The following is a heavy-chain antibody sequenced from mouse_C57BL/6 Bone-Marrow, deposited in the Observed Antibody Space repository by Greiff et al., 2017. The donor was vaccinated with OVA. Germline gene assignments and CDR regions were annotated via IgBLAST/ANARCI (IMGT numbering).Heavy chain of an antibody. Sequence: QVQLQQPGAELVKPGASVKLSCKASGYTFTSYWMHWVKQRPGQGLEWIGMIHPNSGSTNYNEKFKSKATLTVDKSSSTAYMQLSSLTSEDSAVYYCARGSGYVAWFAYWGQGTLVTVSA. V-gene: IGHV1-64*01. D-gene: IGHD3-2*02. CDR2: IHPNSGST. CDR1: GYTFTSYW. CDR3: ARGSGYVAWFAY. J-gene: IGHJ3*01.